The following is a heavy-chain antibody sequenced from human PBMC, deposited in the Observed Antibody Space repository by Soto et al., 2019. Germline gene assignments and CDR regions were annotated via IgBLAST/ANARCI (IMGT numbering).Heavy chain of an antibody. CDR1: GFTFSDFY. J-gene: IGHJ4*02. Sequence: QVQLVESGGGLVKPGGSLRLSCAASGFTFSDFYMSWIRQAPGKGLEWISYIRSGRTNIFYADSVKGRFTVSRDNAKNSVYLQMDSLRAEDTAVYYCARDRNAAGSDYWGQGTLVTVSS. CDR2: IRSGRTNI. V-gene: IGHV3-11*01. CDR3: ARDRNAAGSDY. D-gene: IGHD1-1*01.